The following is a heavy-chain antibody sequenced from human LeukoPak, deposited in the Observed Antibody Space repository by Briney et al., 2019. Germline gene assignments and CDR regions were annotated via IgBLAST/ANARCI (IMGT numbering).Heavy chain of an antibody. V-gene: IGHV3-21*01. J-gene: IGHJ5*02. CDR1: GFTFSSYS. D-gene: IGHD1-26*01. Sequence: GGSLRLSCAASGFTFSSYSMNWVRQAPGKGLEWVSSISSSSSYIYYADSVKGRFTISRDNAKNSLYLQMNSLRAEDTAVYYCARAGGSYLNWFDPWGQGTLVTVSS. CDR2: ISSSSSYI. CDR3: ARAGGSYLNWFDP.